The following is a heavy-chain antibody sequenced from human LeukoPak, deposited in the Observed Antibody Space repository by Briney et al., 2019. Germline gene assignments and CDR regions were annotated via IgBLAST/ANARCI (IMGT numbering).Heavy chain of an antibody. CDR2: INPNSGGT. D-gene: IGHD6-19*01. V-gene: IGHV1-2*02. CDR1: GYTFTGYY. CDR3: AKNLGAVAATNWFDP. J-gene: IGHJ5*02. Sequence: ASVKVSCKASGYTFTGYYLHWVRQAPGQGLEWMGWINPNSGGTNYAQKFQGRVTMTRDTSITTAYMELSGLRSDDTAVYYCAKNLGAVAATNWFDPWGQGTLVTVSS.